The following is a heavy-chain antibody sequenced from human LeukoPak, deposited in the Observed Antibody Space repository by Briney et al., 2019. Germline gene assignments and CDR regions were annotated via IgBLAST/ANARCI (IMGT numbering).Heavy chain of an antibody. Sequence: GRSLRLSCAASGFTFSSYTMHWVRQAPGKGLEWVAVISYDGSNKYYADSVKGRFTISRDNSKNTLYLQMNSLRAEDTAVYYCARDDCSGGSCYFSFDYWGQGTLVTVSS. CDR2: ISYDGSNK. V-gene: IGHV3-30-3*01. CDR1: GFTFSSYT. CDR3: ARDDCSGGSCYFSFDY. J-gene: IGHJ4*02. D-gene: IGHD2-15*01.